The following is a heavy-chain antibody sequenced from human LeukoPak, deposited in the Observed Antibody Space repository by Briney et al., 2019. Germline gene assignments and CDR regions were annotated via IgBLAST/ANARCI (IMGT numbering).Heavy chain of an antibody. V-gene: IGHV3-30*02. CDR1: GFAFSNYG. CDR3: AKDVNVGGDYFDY. J-gene: IGHJ4*02. CDR2: IRYDGTIK. Sequence: GGSLRLSCAASGFAFSNYGMHWVRLAPGKGLEWVAFIRYDGTIKYYVDSVKGRFTVSRDNSKNTLYLQMNSLRAEDTAVYYCAKDVNVGGDYFDYWGQGTLVTVSS. D-gene: IGHD3-10*01.